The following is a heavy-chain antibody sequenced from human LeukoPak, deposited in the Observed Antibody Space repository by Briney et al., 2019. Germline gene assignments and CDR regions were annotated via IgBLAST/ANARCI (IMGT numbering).Heavy chain of an antibody. CDR2: IISDGITT. D-gene: IGHD2/OR15-2a*01. Sequence: AGGSLRLSCAASGLTFHNTWMHWIRQAPGKGLVWVSRIISDGITTTYADSVKGRFTISRDSAKNTLYLQMNSLRAEDTAVYYCAADGEYAFLVWGQGTMVTVSS. CDR1: GLTFHNTW. V-gene: IGHV3-74*01. J-gene: IGHJ3*01. CDR3: AADGEYAFLV.